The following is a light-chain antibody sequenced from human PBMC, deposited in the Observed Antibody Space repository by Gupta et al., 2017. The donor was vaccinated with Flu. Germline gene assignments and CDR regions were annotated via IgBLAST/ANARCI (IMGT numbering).Light chain of an antibody. V-gene: IGKV3-11*01. CDR3: QKRSNWPPYT. CDR2: DAS. Sequence: EIVLTQSPATLSLSPGERATLSCRASQSVGTYLAWYQQKPGQTPRLLIYDASNRATGIPARFSGSGSGTDFTLTISSLEPEDFAVYYCQKRSNWPPYTFAQGTRLDI. J-gene: IGKJ2*01. CDR1: QSVGTY.